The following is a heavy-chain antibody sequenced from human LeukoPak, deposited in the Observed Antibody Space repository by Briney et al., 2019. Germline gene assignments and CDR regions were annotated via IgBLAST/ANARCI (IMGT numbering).Heavy chain of an antibody. CDR1: GFTLTTFA. Sequence: PGRSLRLSRAASGFTLTTFAMHWVRQAPGKGLEWVAMFSYDGSIRYNAGSVQGRFTISRDTSQNTLDLQMNSLRPDDTAVYYCARGYRPYDDAFDIWGHGTLVTISS. CDR2: FSYDGSIR. V-gene: IGHV3-30*01. CDR3: ARGYRPYDDAFDI. J-gene: IGHJ3*02. D-gene: IGHD3-16*01.